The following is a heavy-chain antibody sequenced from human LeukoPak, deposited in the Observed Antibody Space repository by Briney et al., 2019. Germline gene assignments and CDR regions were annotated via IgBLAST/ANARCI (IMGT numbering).Heavy chain of an antibody. CDR1: GGSISDYY. V-gene: IGHV4-59*01. CDR3: ARSSSGYLFDY. D-gene: IGHD3-22*01. CDR2: IYYSGST. J-gene: IGHJ4*02. Sequence: SETLSLTCTVSGGSISDYYWNWIRQPPGKGLEWIGYIYYSGSTNYNPSLKSRATISVATSKNQFSLNLSSVTAADTAVYYCARSSSGYLFDYWGQGTLVTVSS.